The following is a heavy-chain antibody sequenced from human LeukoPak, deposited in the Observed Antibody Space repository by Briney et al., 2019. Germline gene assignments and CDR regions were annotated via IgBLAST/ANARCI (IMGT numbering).Heavy chain of an antibody. Sequence: KPSETLSLTCTVSGGPISSSSYYWGWIRQPPGKGLEWIGSIYYSGSTYYNPSLKSRVTISVDTSKNQFSLKLSSVTAADTAVYYCARWDTIYSKENWFDPWGQGTLVTVSS. CDR1: GGPISSSSYY. CDR2: IYYSGST. J-gene: IGHJ5*02. V-gene: IGHV4-39*01. CDR3: ARWDTIYSKENWFDP. D-gene: IGHD3-3*01.